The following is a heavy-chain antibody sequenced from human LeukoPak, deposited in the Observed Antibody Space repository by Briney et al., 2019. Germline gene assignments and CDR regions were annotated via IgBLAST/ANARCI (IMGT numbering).Heavy chain of an antibody. CDR3: ARDGGSGWYFSVY. D-gene: IGHD6-19*01. Sequence: GGSLRLSCAASGFTFSSYWMSWVRQAPGKGLEWVANIKQDGSEKYYVDSVKGRFTISRDNSKNTLYLQMNSLRAEDTAVYYCARDGGSGWYFSVYWGQGTLVTVSS. CDR2: IKQDGSEK. J-gene: IGHJ4*02. V-gene: IGHV3-7*01. CDR1: GFTFSSYW.